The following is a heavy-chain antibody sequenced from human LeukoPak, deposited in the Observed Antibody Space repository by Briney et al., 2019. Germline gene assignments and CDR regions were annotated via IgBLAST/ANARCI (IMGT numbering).Heavy chain of an antibody. V-gene: IGHV4-34*01. J-gene: IGHJ5*02. CDR2: INHSGST. D-gene: IGHD4-4*01. CDR1: GGSFSGYY. CDR3: ARATPFTTLQSNWFDP. Sequence: KASETLSLTCAVYGGSFSGYYWSWIRQPPGKGLEWIGEINHSGSTNYNPSLKSRVTISVDTSKNQFSLKLSSVTAADTAVYYCARATPFTTLQSNWFDPWGQGTLVTVSS.